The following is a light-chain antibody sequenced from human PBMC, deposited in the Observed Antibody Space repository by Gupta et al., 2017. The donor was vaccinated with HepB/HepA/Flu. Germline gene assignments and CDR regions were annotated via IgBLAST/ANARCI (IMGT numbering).Light chain of an antibody. V-gene: IGKV1-8*01. J-gene: IGKJ3*01. CDR3: QQYDSYPVT. Sequence: AIPMTQSPSSFSASTGDRVTITCRASQGISSYLAWYQQKPGKAPKLLIYAASTLQSGVPSRFSGSGSGTDFTLTISGLQSEDFATYYCQQYDSYPVTFGHGTKVDIK. CDR1: QGISSY. CDR2: AAS.